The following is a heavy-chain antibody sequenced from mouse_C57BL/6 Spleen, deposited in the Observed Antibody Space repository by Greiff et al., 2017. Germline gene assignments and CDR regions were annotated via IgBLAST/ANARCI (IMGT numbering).Heavy chain of an antibody. Sequence: VQLQQPGAELVKPGASVKLSCKASGYTFTSYWMHWVKQRPGRGLEWIGRIDPNSGGTKYNEKFKSKATLTVDKPSSTAYMQLSSLTSEDSAVYYCARNYGSSYERYWYFDVWGTGTTVTVSS. J-gene: IGHJ1*03. CDR2: IDPNSGGT. CDR3: ARNYGSSYERYWYFDV. V-gene: IGHV1-72*01. CDR1: GYTFTSYW. D-gene: IGHD1-1*01.